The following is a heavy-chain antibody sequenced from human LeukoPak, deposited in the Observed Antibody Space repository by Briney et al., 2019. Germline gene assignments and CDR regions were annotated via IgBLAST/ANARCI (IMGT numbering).Heavy chain of an antibody. CDR2: IYHSGST. CDR3: AIKRFEKLSRAFDI. D-gene: IGHD3-10*01. V-gene: IGHV4-4*02. CDR1: DDSISSSHW. J-gene: IGHJ3*02. Sequence: PSGTLSLTGSVSDDSISSSHWWSWVRQPPGKGLEWIGEIYHSGSTNYNPSLKSRVTISVAKSKNEFSLRLSSVTAADAAVYYCAIKRFEKLSRAFDIWGQGTMVTVSS.